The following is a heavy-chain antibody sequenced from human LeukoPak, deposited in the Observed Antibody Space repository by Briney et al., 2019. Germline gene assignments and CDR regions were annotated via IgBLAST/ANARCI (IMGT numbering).Heavy chain of an antibody. D-gene: IGHD6-19*01. CDR1: GDSVSSNSAA. CDR2: TYYRSKWYN. CDR3: ARSGYSSGWYLNKDYYYYYGMDV. J-gene: IGHJ6*02. V-gene: IGHV6-1*01. Sequence: SQTLSLTCAISGDSVSSNSAAWNWIRQSPSRGLEWLGRTYYRSKWYNDYAVSVKSRITINPDTSKNQFSLQLNSVTPADTAVYYCARSGYSSGWYLNKDYYYYYGMDVWGQGTTVTVSS.